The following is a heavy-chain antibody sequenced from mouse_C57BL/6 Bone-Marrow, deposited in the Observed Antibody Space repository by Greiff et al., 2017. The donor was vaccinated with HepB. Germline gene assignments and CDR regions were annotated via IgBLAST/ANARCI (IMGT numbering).Heavy chain of an antibody. D-gene: IGHD1-1*01. CDR3: ARGPLLLRFDV. CDR1: GFTFSDFY. Sequence: VESGGGLVQSGRSLRLSCATHGFTFSDFYMEWVRQAPGKGLEWIAASRNKANDYTTEYSASVKGRFIVSRDTSQNFLYLQMNALRAEDTANYYCARGPLLLRFDVWGTGTTVTVSS. J-gene: IGHJ1*03. V-gene: IGHV7-1*01. CDR2: SRNKANDYTT.